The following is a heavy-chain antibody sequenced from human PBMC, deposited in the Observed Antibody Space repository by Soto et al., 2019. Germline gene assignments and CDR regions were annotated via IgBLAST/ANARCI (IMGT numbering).Heavy chain of an antibody. CDR2: INKDGSEK. D-gene: IGHD3-22*01. V-gene: IGHV3-7*01. Sequence: GGSLRLSCEGSGFTFNNYWMSWVRQAPGKGLQWVASINKDGSEKWYVDSVKGRFTTSRDNTKSSLYLQMNSLRVEDAAVYFCGKVTYYYSSRGYYVFDSWGQGTLVIVSS. CDR1: GFTFNNYW. J-gene: IGHJ4*02. CDR3: GKVTYYYSSRGYYVFDS.